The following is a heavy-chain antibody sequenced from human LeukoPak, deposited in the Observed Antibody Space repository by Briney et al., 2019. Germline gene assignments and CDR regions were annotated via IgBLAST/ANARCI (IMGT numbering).Heavy chain of an antibody. Sequence: TSETLSLTCTVSGGSISTYYRSWIRQPAGKGLEWIGRIYTSGSNNYNLSLKSRLTMSIEPSKNQFSLKLSSVTAADTAVYYCARHRGYSYGFDDFNIWGQGTMVIVSS. CDR2: IYTSGSN. CDR1: GGSISTYY. J-gene: IGHJ3*02. V-gene: IGHV4-4*07. CDR3: ARHRGYSYGFDDFNI. D-gene: IGHD5-18*01.